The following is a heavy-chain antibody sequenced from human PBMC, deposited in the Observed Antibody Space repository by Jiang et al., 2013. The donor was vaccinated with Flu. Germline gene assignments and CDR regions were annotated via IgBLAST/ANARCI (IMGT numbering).Heavy chain of an antibody. D-gene: IGHD1-26*01. Sequence: SGAEVKKPGASVKVSCKASGYTFTSYYLHWVRQAPGHGLEWMGIINPSGGSTTYAQKFQGRVIMTRDKSTSTVYMELSSLRSEDTAVYYCATFAGATGTFDYWGQGTLVTVSS. CDR3: ATFAGATGTFDY. J-gene: IGHJ4*02. CDR2: INPSGGST. V-gene: IGHV1-46*01. CDR1: GYTFTSYY.